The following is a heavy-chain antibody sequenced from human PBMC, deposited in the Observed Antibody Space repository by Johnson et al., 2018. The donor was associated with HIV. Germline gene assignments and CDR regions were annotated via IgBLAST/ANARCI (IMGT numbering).Heavy chain of an antibody. V-gene: IGHV3-11*04. Sequence: EQLVESGGGLVKPGGSLRLSCAASGFTFSDSYMTWIRQAPGKGLEWVSYISSSGGTIYYADSVRGRFTISRNNSKNTLYLQMNSLRAEDTAVYYCARGHMVRGVTHAFDIWGQGTMVTVSS. J-gene: IGHJ3*02. D-gene: IGHD3-10*01. CDR1: GFTFSDSY. CDR2: ISSSGGTI. CDR3: ARGHMVRGVTHAFDI.